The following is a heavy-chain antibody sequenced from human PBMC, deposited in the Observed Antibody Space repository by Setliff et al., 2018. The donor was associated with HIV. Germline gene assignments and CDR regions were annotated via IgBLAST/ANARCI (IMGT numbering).Heavy chain of an antibody. CDR3: ARRQEIQQMYSSSWYESEGDAFDI. D-gene: IGHD6-13*01. CDR2: IWYDERHK. J-gene: IGHJ3*02. CDR1: GFSFNSYG. Sequence: GGSLRLSCTFWGFSFNSYGMHWVRQAPGKGLEWVASIWYDERHKFYANSVKGRFTISRDNPKRTLYLQVDSLRAEYTAVYYCARRQEIQQMYSSSWYESEGDAFDIWGQGTMVTVSS. V-gene: IGHV3-33*08.